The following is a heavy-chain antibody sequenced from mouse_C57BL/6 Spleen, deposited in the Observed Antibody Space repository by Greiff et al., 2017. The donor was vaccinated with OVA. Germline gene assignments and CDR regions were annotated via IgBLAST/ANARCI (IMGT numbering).Heavy chain of an antibody. D-gene: IGHD1-1*01. Sequence: VQLQQPGAELVKPGASVKMSCKASGYTFTSYWITWVKQRPGQGLEWIGDIYPGSGSPNYNEKFKSKATLTVDTSSSTAYMQLSSLTSEDSAVYYCARRDYYGSSYDYWGQGTTLTVSS. J-gene: IGHJ2*01. V-gene: IGHV1-55*01. CDR2: IYPGSGSP. CDR1: GYTFTSYW. CDR3: ARRDYYGSSYDY.